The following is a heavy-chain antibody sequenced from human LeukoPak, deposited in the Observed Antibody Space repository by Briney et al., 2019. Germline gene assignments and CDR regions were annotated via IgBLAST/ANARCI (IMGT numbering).Heavy chain of an antibody. CDR1: GFTFSNAW. Sequence: GGSLRLSCAASGFTFSNAWMSWVRQAPGKGLEWVAVISYDGSNKYYADSVKGRFTISRDNAKNSLYLQMNSLRAEDTAVYYCARDTGYSGYDLWGQGTLVTVSS. V-gene: IGHV3-30-3*01. J-gene: IGHJ4*02. D-gene: IGHD5-12*01. CDR3: ARDTGYSGYDL. CDR2: ISYDGSNK.